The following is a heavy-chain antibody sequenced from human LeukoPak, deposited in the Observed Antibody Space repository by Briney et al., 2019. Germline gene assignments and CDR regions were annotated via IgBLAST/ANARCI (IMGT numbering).Heavy chain of an antibody. V-gene: IGHV3-48*04. Sequence: PGGSLRLSCAASRITFRTYSLNWVRQAPGKGLEWVSYISSSGTTIYYADSVKGRFTISRDNAKNSLFLQVNSLRAEDTAVYYCARSSGTYHFDYWGQGTLVTVSS. CDR3: ARSSGTYHFDY. D-gene: IGHD1-26*01. CDR2: ISSSGTTI. CDR1: RITFRTYS. J-gene: IGHJ4*02.